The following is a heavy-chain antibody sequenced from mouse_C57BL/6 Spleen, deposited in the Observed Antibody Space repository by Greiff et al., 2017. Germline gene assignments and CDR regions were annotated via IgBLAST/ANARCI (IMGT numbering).Heavy chain of an antibody. CDR2: INPSNGGT. CDR3: ARSTVVAPFDY. J-gene: IGHJ2*01. Sequence: VQLQQPGTELVKPGASVKLSCKASGFTFTSYWMHWVQQRPGQGLEWIGNINPSNGGTNYNEKFKSKATLTVDKSSSTAYMQLSSLTSEDSAVYYCARSTVVAPFDYWGQGTTLTVSS. CDR1: GFTFTSYW. D-gene: IGHD1-1*01. V-gene: IGHV1-53*01.